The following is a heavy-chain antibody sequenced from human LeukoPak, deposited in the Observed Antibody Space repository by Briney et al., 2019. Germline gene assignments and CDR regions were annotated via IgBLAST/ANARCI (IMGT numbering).Heavy chain of an antibody. CDR3: ARALSGCVLCFDY. J-gene: IGHJ4*02. CDR2: MSPYSGNT. D-gene: IGHD6-19*01. CDR1: GYTFTGYY. V-gene: IGHV1-8*02. Sequence: ASVKVSCKASGYTFTGYYMHWVRQAPGQGLEWMGWMSPYSGNTGYAQKFQGRVTMTRDTSISTAYMELSTLSSEDTAVYYCARALSGCVLCFDYWGQGSLVTVSS.